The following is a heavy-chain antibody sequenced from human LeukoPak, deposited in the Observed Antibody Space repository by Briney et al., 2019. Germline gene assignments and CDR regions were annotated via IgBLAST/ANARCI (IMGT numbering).Heavy chain of an antibody. CDR1: GFTFSSYS. V-gene: IGHV3-21*01. CDR2: ISSSSSYI. D-gene: IGHD6-13*01. Sequence: PGGSLRLFCAASGFTFSSYSMNWVRQAPGKGLEWVSSISSSSSYIYYADSLKGRFTISRDNAKNSLYLQMNSLRAEDTAVYYCARGGTQRYSSSWYGFFDPWGQGTLVTVSS. CDR3: ARGGTQRYSSSWYGFFDP. J-gene: IGHJ5*02.